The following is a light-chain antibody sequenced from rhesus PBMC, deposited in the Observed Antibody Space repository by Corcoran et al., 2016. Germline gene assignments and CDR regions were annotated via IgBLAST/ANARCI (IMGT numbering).Light chain of an antibody. CDR2: DVS. Sequence: QSAPTQPPSVSGSPGQSVTISCTGTSSDVGGYNYVSWYQQHPGKAPKLMIYDVSKRPSGVSDRFSGSKSGNTASLTISGLQAEDEADYYCCSYTASRTDVFGSGTKLTVL. V-gene: IGLV2S7*01. CDR3: CSYTASRTDV. J-gene: IGLJ6*01. CDR1: SSDVGGYNY.